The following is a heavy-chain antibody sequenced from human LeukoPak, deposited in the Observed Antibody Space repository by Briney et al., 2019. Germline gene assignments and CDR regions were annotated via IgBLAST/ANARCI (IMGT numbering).Heavy chain of an antibody. CDR3: ARAYSSSWYFNWFDP. Sequence: SETLSPTCTVSGYSISSGYFWGWIRQPPGKGLEWIGTIYHSGSTYYNASLEGRVTISVDTSKNQFSLKLSSVTAADTAVYYCARAYSSSWYFNWFDPWGQGTLVTVSS. V-gene: IGHV4-38-2*02. CDR2: IYHSGST. J-gene: IGHJ5*02. CDR1: GYSISSGYF. D-gene: IGHD6-13*01.